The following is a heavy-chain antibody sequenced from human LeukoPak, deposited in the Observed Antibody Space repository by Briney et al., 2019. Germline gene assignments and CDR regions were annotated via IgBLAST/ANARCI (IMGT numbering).Heavy chain of an antibody. Sequence: SVTVSCTASGGTFSSYAISWVRQAPGQGLEWMGGIIPIFGTANYAQKFQGRVTITADESTSTAYMELSSLRSEDTAVYYCARVKPNYDYVWGSYRTYYFDYWGQGTLVTVSS. V-gene: IGHV1-69*01. D-gene: IGHD3-16*02. CDR3: ARVKPNYDYVWGSYRTYYFDY. CDR2: IIPIFGTA. J-gene: IGHJ4*02. CDR1: GGTFSSYA.